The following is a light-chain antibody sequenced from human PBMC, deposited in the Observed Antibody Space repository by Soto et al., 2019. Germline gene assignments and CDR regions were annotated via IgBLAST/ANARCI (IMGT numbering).Light chain of an antibody. CDR1: TGAVTSGLH. CDR3: FLSYSGVVV. Sequence: QAVVTQEPSLTVSPGGTVTLTFGSSTGAVTSGLHPYWFQKKPGQDPRTLIYDTNNKHSWTPARFSGSLLGGKAALTLSGAMSEDEAAYFCFLSYSGVVVFGGGTKLTVL. J-gene: IGLJ2*01. CDR2: DTN. V-gene: IGLV7-46*01.